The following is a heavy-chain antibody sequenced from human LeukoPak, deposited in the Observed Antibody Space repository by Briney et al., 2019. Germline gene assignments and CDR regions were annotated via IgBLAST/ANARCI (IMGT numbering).Heavy chain of an antibody. CDR2: IIPIFGTA. D-gene: IGHD3-22*01. CDR3: ARVSDYYDSSGYGFDP. V-gene: IGHV1-69*05. Sequence: SVKVSCKASGGTFSSYAISWVRQAPGQGLEWMGRIIPIFGTANYAQKFQGRVTITTGESTSTAYMELSSLRSEDTAVYYCARVSDYYDSSGYGFDPWGQGTLVTVSS. CDR1: GGTFSSYA. J-gene: IGHJ5*02.